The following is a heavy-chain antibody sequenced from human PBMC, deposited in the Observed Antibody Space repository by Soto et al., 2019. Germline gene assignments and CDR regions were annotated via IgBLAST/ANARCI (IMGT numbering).Heavy chain of an antibody. CDR1: GGSISSGGYY. CDR2: IYYSGST. Sequence: SETLSLTCTVPGGSISSGGYYWSWIRQHPGKGLEWIGYIYYSGSTYYNPSLKSRVTISVDTSKNQFSLKLSSVTAADTAVYYCARYEQQLGDAFDIWGQGTMVTVSS. CDR3: ARYEQQLGDAFDI. V-gene: IGHV4-31*03. D-gene: IGHD6-13*01. J-gene: IGHJ3*02.